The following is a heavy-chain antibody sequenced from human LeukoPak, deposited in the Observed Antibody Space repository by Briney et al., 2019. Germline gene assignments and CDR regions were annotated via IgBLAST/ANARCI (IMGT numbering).Heavy chain of an antibody. Sequence: SETLSLTCAVYGESFSDHYWTWIRQPPGKGLEWIGESTHSGSTNYNPSLKSRVTISVDTSKNQFSLKLSSVTAADTAVYYCARGVRLATYYYYYMDVWGKGTTVTVSS. D-gene: IGHD3-16*01. CDR3: ARGVRLATYYYYYMDV. CDR1: GESFSDHY. V-gene: IGHV4-34*01. J-gene: IGHJ6*03. CDR2: STHSGST.